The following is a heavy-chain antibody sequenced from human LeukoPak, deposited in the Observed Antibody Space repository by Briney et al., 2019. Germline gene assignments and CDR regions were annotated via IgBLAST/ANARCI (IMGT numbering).Heavy chain of an antibody. CDR3: ARGGGTSLGY. D-gene: IGHD4-23*01. Sequence: GESLRLSCAASDFTFSGYWMHWVRQAPGKGLVWVSRVSGDGRRTDYADSVKGRFTISRDNAKNTLYLQMNRLRAEDTAVYYCARGGGTSLGYWGQGTLVTVSS. CDR1: DFTFSGYW. CDR2: VSGDGRRT. V-gene: IGHV3-74*01. J-gene: IGHJ4*02.